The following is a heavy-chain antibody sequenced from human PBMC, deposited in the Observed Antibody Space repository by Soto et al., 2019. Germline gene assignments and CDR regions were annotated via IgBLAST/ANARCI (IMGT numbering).Heavy chain of an antibody. D-gene: IGHD6-13*01. Sequence: QVQLVQSGAEVKKPGASVKVSCKASGYTFTSYAMHWVRQAPGQRLEWMGWINAGNGNTKYSQKFQGRVTITRDTSASTAYMELSSLRSEDTAVYYCARDPSIAAAGTTGTRGFFDYWGQGTLVTVSS. CDR1: GYTFTSYA. CDR3: ARDPSIAAAGTTGTRGFFDY. V-gene: IGHV1-3*01. CDR2: INAGNGNT. J-gene: IGHJ4*02.